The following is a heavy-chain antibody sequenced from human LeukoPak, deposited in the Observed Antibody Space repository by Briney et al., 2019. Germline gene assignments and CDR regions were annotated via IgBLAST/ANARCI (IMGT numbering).Heavy chain of an antibody. CDR2: IIPILGIA. CDR3: ATSPIVVVPAARGSDY. V-gene: IGHV1-69*04. Sequence: SVKVSCKASGGTFGSYVISWVRRAPGQGFGWMGRIIPILGIANYAQKFQGRVTITADKSTSTAYMELSSLRSEDTAVYYCATSPIVVVPAARGSDYWGQGTLVTVSS. J-gene: IGHJ4*02. D-gene: IGHD2-2*01. CDR1: GGTFGSYV.